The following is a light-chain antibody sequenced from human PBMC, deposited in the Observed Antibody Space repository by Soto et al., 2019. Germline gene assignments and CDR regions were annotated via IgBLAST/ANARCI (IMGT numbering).Light chain of an antibody. V-gene: IGKV3-20*01. CDR1: QSVSSSY. Sequence: EIVLTQSPGTLSLSPGERATLSCRASQSVSSSYLARYQQKPGQAPSPLIYGASSRAIGIPDRFSGSGSGTDFTLVISRLEPEDFAVYYCQQYGSSPWTFGQGTKVEIK. J-gene: IGKJ1*01. CDR3: QQYGSSPWT. CDR2: GAS.